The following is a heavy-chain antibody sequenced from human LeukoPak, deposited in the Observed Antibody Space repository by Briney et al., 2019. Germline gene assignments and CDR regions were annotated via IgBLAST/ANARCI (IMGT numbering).Heavy chain of an antibody. V-gene: IGHV3-21*01. CDR3: ARDFGLDYGDPGSAFDI. J-gene: IGHJ3*02. CDR2: ISSSSSYI. Sequence: PGGSLRLSCAASGFTFSSYSMNWVRQAPGKGLEWVSSISSSSSYIYYADSVKGRFTISRDNAKNSLYLQMNSLRAEDTAVYYCARDFGLDYGDPGSAFDIWGQGTMVTVSS. D-gene: IGHD4-17*01. CDR1: GFTFSSYS.